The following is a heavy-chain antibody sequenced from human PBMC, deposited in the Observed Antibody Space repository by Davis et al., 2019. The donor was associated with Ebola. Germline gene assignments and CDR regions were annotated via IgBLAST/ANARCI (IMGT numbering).Heavy chain of an antibody. CDR1: GFTFSSSA. J-gene: IGHJ6*03. CDR3: AKDGELVPAAILYYYYYMDV. D-gene: IGHD2-2*02. CDR2: ISGSGGMS. V-gene: IGHV3-23*01. Sequence: GESLKISCAASGFTFSSSAMSWVRQAPGKGLEWVSTISGSGGMSYYADSAKGRFTISRDNSKNTLYLQMNSLRAEDTAVYYCAKDGELVPAAILYYYYYMDVWGKGTTVTVSS.